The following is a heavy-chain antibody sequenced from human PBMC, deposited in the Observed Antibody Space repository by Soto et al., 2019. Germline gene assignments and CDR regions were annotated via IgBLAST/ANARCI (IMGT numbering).Heavy chain of an antibody. CDR2: ISGSGGST. J-gene: IGHJ6*02. CDR1: GFTFSSYA. Sequence: GGSLRLSCAASGFTFSSYAMSWVRQAPGKGLEWVSAISGSGGSTYYADSVKGRFTISRDNSKNTLYLQMNSLRAEDTAVYYCARLFVNSRDRAAPPEPFNYGMDVWGQGTTVTVSS. D-gene: IGHD2-15*01. CDR3: ARLFVNSRDRAAPPEPFNYGMDV. V-gene: IGHV3-23*01.